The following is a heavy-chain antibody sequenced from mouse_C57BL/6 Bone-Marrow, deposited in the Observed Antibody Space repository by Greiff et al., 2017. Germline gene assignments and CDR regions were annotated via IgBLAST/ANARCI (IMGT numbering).Heavy chain of an antibody. J-gene: IGHJ3*01. CDR3: ARGAY. CDR2: IYPGSGNT. CDR1: GYTFTDYY. V-gene: IGHV1-76*01. Sequence: VQLQQSGAELVRPGASVTLSCKASGYTFTDYYINWVKQRPGQGLEWIARIYPGSGNTYYNEKFKGKATLTAEKSSSTAYMQLSSLTSEDSAVYFCARGAYWGQGTLVTVSA.